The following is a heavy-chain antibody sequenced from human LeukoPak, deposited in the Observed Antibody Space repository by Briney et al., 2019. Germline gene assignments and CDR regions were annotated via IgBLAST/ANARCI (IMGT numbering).Heavy chain of an antibody. V-gene: IGHV4-38-2*02. CDR1: GYSVSSGYY. J-gene: IGHJ1*01. CDR3: ARHIVVVPAASIRGNDAEYFQH. D-gene: IGHD2-2*01. Sequence: SETLSLTCTVSGYSVSSGYYWGWIRQPPGKGLEWIGSIYHSGSTYYNPSLKSRVTISVDTSKNQFSLKLSSVTAADTAVYYCARHIVVVPAASIRGNDAEYFQHWGQGTLVTVSS. CDR2: IYHSGST.